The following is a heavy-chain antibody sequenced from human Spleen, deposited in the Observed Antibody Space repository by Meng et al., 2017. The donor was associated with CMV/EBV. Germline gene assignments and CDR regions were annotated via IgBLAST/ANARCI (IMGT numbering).Heavy chain of an antibody. D-gene: IGHD6-13*01. CDR3: ARGPYISSSYWYFDV. V-gene: IGHV3-74*01. CDR2: INSDGSST. CDR1: GFTFSSYW. Sequence: GESLKISCAASGFTFSSYWMHWVRQAPGKGLVWVSRINSDGSSTSYADSGKGRFTISRDNAKNSLYLQMNNLRAEDTALYHCARGPYISSSYWYFDVWGRGTLVTVSS. J-gene: IGHJ2*01.